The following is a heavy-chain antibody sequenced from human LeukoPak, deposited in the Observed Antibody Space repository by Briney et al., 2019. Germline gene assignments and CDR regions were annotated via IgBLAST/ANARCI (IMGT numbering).Heavy chain of an antibody. CDR3: AKDFYRLGEFDAFDN. D-gene: IGHD3-16*01. CDR1: GFTFDDYA. Sequence: PGGSLRLPCSASGFTFDDYAMHWVRQAPGKGLEWVSGISWNSGRIGYADSVKGRFTISRDNAKNSLYLQMNSLGVEDTALYYCAKDFYRLGEFDAFDNWGQGTMVTVSS. V-gene: IGHV3-9*01. J-gene: IGHJ3*02. CDR2: ISWNSGRI.